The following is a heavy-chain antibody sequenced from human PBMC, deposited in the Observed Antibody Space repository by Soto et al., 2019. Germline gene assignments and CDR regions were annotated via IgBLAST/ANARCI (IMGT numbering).Heavy chain of an antibody. CDR3: ARVCNSSSWYYYMDV. Sequence: SETLSLTCTVSGGSISSYYWSWIRQPPGKGLEWIGYIYYSGSTNYNPSLKSRVTISVDTSKNQFSLKLSSVTAADTAVYYCARVCNSSSWYYYMDVWGKGTTVTVSS. D-gene: IGHD6-13*01. CDR1: GGSISSYY. J-gene: IGHJ6*03. CDR2: IYYSGST. V-gene: IGHV4-59*01.